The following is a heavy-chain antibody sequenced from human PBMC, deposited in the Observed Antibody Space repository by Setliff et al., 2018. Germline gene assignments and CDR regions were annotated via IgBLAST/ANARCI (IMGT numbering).Heavy chain of an antibody. CDR1: GYSFINYG. J-gene: IGHJ5*02. Sequence: GASVKVSCKASGYSFINYGITWVRQAPGQGLEWMGWISPYKSDTNYAQKFQGRVSMTTDTSTSTAYMELRNLRSDDTTLHYCARAPLMVVVPPDAHRFDPWGQGTLVTVSS. D-gene: IGHD2-2*01. CDR3: ARAPLMVVVPPDAHRFDP. CDR2: ISPYKSDT. V-gene: IGHV1-18*01.